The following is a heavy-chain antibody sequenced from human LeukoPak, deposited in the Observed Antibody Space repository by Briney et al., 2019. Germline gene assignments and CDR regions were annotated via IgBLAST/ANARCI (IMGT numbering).Heavy chain of an antibody. CDR1: GGSISSSSYY. J-gene: IGHJ4*02. Sequence: SETLSLTCTVSGGSISSSSYYWGWIRQPPGTGLEWIGYIYYSGSTNYNPSLKSRVTISVDTSKNQFSLKLSSVTAADTAVYYCARVGGVSSGWYWTPTPPDYWGQGTLVTVSS. V-gene: IGHV4-61*05. CDR2: IYYSGST. CDR3: ARVGGVSSGWYWTPTPPDY. D-gene: IGHD6-19*01.